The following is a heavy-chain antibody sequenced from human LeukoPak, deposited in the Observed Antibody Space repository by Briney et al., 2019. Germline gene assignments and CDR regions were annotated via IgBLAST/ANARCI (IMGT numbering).Heavy chain of an antibody. CDR3: AKGTTDYDASDPLDF. V-gene: IGHV3-23*01. J-gene: IGHJ4*02. D-gene: IGHD3-16*01. CDR2: ITGSGDSA. CDR1: RFSFSNYA. Sequence: PGGSLRLSCVASRFSFSNYAMTWVRQAPGKGLEWVSAITGSGDSAYYSDSVKGRFTISRDQSKSTVYLQMTSLRAEDTAVFYCAKGTTDYDASDPLDFWGQGTLVTVSS.